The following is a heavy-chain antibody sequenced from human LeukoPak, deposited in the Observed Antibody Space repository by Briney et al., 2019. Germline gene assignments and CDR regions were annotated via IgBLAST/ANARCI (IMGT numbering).Heavy chain of an antibody. CDR2: IYRGGGT. D-gene: IGHD3-16*01. CDR3: ARDVIYASEIYSYGDC. J-gene: IGHJ4*02. V-gene: IGHV3-66*01. CDR1: GFTVSTNY. Sequence: AGGSLRLSCAASGFTVSTNYVSWVRQAPGKGLEWVSVIYRGGGTAYADSVKDRFAISRDNFKNMVYLHMNSLKAEDTAVYYCARDVIYASEIYSYGDCLGQGTLVTVSS.